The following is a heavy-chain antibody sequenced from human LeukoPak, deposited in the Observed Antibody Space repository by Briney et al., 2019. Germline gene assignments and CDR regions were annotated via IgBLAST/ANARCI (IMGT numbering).Heavy chain of an antibody. CDR2: IYHSGST. CDR1: GYSISSGYY. V-gene: IGHV4-38-2*02. Sequence: PSETLSLTCTVSGYSISSGYYWGWIRQPPGKGLEWIGSIYHSGSTYYNPSLKSRVTISGDTTKNQFSLKLSSVTAADTAVYYCARDYYDSSGSFDYWGQGTLVTVSS. D-gene: IGHD3-22*01. J-gene: IGHJ4*02. CDR3: ARDYYDSSGSFDY.